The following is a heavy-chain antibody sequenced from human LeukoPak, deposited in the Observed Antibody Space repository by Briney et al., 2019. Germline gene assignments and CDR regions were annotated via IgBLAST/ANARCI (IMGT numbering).Heavy chain of an antibody. Sequence: GGSLRLSCAASGFTVSSNYMSWVRQAPGKGLEWVSVIYSGGSTYYADSVKGRFTISRDNSKNTLYLQMNGLRAEDTAVYYCATNNYYDSESYFDYWGQGTLVTVSS. CDR2: IYSGGST. J-gene: IGHJ4*02. CDR3: ATNNYYDSESYFDY. V-gene: IGHV3-53*01. D-gene: IGHD3-22*01. CDR1: GFTVSSNY.